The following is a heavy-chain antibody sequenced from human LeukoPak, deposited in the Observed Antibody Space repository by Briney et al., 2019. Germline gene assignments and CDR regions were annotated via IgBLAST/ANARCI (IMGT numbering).Heavy chain of an antibody. V-gene: IGHV1-46*01. CDR1: GYTFTSYY. CDR2: INPSGGST. CDR3: ATGPPRITIFGVVIIGSYYMDV. J-gene: IGHJ6*03. Sequence: GASVKVSCKASGYTFTSYYMHWVRQAPGQGLEWMGIINPSGGSTSYAQKFQGRVTMTRDTSTSTVYMELSSLRSEDTAVYYCATGPPRITIFGVVIIGSYYMDVWGKGTTVTVSS. D-gene: IGHD3-3*01.